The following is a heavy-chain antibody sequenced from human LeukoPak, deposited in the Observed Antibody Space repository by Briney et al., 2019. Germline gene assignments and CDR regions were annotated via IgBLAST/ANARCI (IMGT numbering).Heavy chain of an antibody. CDR3: ARDGSDIVVAPAATNFDY. Sequence: PGRSLRLSCAASGFTFSSYGMHWVRQAPGKGLEWVAVIWYDGSNKYYADSVKGRFTISRDNSKNTLYLQMNSLRAEDTAVYYCARDGSDIVVAPAATNFDYWGQGTLVTVSS. CDR1: GFTFSSYG. D-gene: IGHD2-2*01. CDR2: IWYDGSNK. V-gene: IGHV3-33*01. J-gene: IGHJ4*02.